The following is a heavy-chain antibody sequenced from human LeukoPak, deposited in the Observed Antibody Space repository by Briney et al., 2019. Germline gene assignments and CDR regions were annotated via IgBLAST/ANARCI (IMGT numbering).Heavy chain of an antibody. Sequence: GGSLRLSCAASGFSFSTFGMYWVRQVPGKGLEWVTFIRYDGNDKYYGDSAKDRFTISRDNSKNTLYLQMNSLTTDDTGVYYCAKDSQLDVGSDYYYYFYMDVWGRGTTVTVSS. J-gene: IGHJ6*03. CDR3: AKDSQLDVGSDYYYYFYMDV. CDR2: IRYDGNDK. D-gene: IGHD1-1*01. V-gene: IGHV3-30*02. CDR1: GFSFSTFG.